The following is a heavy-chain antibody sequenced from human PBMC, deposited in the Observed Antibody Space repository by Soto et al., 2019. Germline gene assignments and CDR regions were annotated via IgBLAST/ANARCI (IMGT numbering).Heavy chain of an antibody. CDR3: AIQDCTNDVCLEAAVTVGGALES. CDR2: ISSDGTTT. V-gene: IGHV3-74*01. CDR1: GFTFRKFW. J-gene: IGHJ1*01. Sequence: EVQLVQSGGGLAQPGKSLRLSCAASGFTFRKFWMHWVRQVPGKGPVWVSYISSDGTTTDYADSVKGRFTISRDNAKDTVYLQMGSLRAEETAVYYCAIQDCTNDVCLEAAVTVGGALESWGQGTLVTVSS. D-gene: IGHD2-8*01.